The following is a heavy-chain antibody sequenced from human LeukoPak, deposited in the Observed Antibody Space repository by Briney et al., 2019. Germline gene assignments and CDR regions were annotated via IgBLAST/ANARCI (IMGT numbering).Heavy chain of an antibody. CDR1: GYTFTSYY. CDR3: AREYCSGGSCYGLDY. J-gene: IGHJ4*02. D-gene: IGHD2-15*01. CDR2: INPSGGST. Sequence: ASVKVSCKASGYTFTSYYMHWVRQAPGQGLEWMGIINPSGGSTSYAQKFQGRVTMTRDTSTSTVYMGLSSLRSEDTAVYYCAREYCSGGSCYGLDYWGQGTLVTVSS. V-gene: IGHV1-46*01.